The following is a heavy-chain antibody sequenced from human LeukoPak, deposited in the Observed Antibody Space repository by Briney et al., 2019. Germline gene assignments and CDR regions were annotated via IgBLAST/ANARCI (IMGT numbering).Heavy chain of an antibody. CDR1: GLTVSSNY. V-gene: IGHV3-53*01. Sequence: GGSLRLSCAAPGLTVSSNYMSRVRQAPGKGLEWVSVIYSGGATHYADSVKGRFTISRDNSKITLYLQMNTLRAEDTAVYYCARGHSSGYPDPLDYWGQGTLVTVSS. CDR2: IYSGGAT. CDR3: ARGHSSGYPDPLDY. D-gene: IGHD6-25*01. J-gene: IGHJ4*02.